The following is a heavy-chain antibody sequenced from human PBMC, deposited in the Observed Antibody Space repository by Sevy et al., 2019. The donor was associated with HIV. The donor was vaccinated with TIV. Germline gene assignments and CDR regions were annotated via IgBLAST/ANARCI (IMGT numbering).Heavy chain of an antibody. CDR3: ARRVAAAGQGNEYFQH. D-gene: IGHD6-13*01. Sequence: SETLSLTCTVSGDSISSNKYYWAWIRQPPGKGLEWIGSISYGWSTYYNPSLQSRVTLSVDTCKNQFSLNLNSVTAADTAKYYCARRVAAAGQGNEYFQHWGRGTLVTVSS. J-gene: IGHJ1*01. CDR1: GDSISSNKYY. CDR2: ISYGWST. V-gene: IGHV4-39*01.